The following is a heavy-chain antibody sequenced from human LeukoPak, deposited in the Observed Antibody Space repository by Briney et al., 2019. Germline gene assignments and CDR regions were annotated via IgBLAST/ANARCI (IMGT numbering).Heavy chain of an antibody. CDR3: ARGWHNWNDAGIDY. Sequence: SETLSLTCAVYGGSFSGYYWSWIRQPPGKGLEWIGEINHSGSTNYNPSLKSRVTISVDTSKNQFSLKLSSMTAADTAVYYCARGWHNWNDAGIDYWGQGTLVTVSS. D-gene: IGHD1-1*01. CDR2: INHSGST. J-gene: IGHJ4*02. CDR1: GGSFSGYY. V-gene: IGHV4-34*01.